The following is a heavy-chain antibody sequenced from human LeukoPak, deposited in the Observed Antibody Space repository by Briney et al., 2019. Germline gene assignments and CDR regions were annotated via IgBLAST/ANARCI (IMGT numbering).Heavy chain of an antibody. Sequence: ASVKVFCKASGYTFTSYAMHWVRQAPGQRLEWMGWINAGNGNTKYSQKFQGRVTITRDTSASTAYMELSSLRSEDTAVYYCARPYYDYVWGSYRREHNWFDPWGQGTLVTVSS. D-gene: IGHD3-16*02. CDR2: INAGNGNT. CDR3: ARPYYDYVWGSYRREHNWFDP. J-gene: IGHJ5*02. V-gene: IGHV1-3*01. CDR1: GYTFTSYA.